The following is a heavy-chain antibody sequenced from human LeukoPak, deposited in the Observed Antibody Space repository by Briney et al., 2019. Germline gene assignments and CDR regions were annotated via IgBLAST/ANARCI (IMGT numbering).Heavy chain of an antibody. CDR3: ARGGIVVVVAADYYYMDV. V-gene: IGHV1-69*06. Sequence: WASVKVSCKASGGTFSSYVINWVRQAPGQGLEWMGGIIPIFGTANYAQKFQGRVTITADKSTSTAYMELSSLRSEDTAVYYCARGGIVVVVAADYYYMDVWGKGTTVTVSS. D-gene: IGHD2-15*01. CDR1: GGTFSSYV. J-gene: IGHJ6*03. CDR2: IIPIFGTA.